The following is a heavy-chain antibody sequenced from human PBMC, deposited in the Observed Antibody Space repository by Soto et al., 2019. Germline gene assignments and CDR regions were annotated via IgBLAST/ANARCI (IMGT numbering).Heavy chain of an antibody. V-gene: IGHV4-39*01. CDR3: ARGFPTVVTVDY. CDR1: GGSLSSSNYH. J-gene: IGHJ4*02. Sequence: ASQTLSLTCTVSGGSLSSSNYHRGWIRHPPGKGLEWIGSIYYSGSTYYNPSLKSRVTISVDTSKNQFSLKLSSVTAADTAVYYCARGFPTVVTVDYWGQGTLVTVSS. D-gene: IGHD4-17*01. CDR2: IYYSGST.